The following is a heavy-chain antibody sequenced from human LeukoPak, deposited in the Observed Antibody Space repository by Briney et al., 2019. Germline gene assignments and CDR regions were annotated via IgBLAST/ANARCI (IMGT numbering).Heavy chain of an antibody. D-gene: IGHD1-26*01. CDR1: GFIFSLYS. CDR3: ARAETSSHVWDGY. CDR2: ISKNGGTT. J-gene: IGHJ4*02. Sequence: GGSLRLSCSGSGFIFSLYSMHWVRQAPGRGLEYVSAISKNGGTTYYADSVKGRFTISRDNSKNTLFLQMNSLRPEDTAIYYCARAETSSHVWDGYWGQGTLVTVSS. V-gene: IGHV3-64*04.